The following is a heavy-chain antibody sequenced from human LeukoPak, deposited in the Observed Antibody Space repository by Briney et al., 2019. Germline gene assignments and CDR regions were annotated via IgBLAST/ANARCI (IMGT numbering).Heavy chain of an antibody. CDR3: ARHGSGSYTYYFDY. Sequence: SETLSLTCTVSGGSISGYYWSWIRQPPGKGLEWIGYIYYSGSTNYNPSHKSRVTLSVDTSKNQFSLKLSSVTAADTAMYSCARHGSGSYTYYFDYWGQGTLVTVSS. CDR2: IYYSGST. D-gene: IGHD1-26*01. J-gene: IGHJ4*02. CDR1: GGSISGYY. V-gene: IGHV4-59*08.